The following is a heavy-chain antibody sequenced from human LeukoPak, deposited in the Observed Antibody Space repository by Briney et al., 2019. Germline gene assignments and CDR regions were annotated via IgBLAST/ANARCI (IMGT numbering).Heavy chain of an antibody. D-gene: IGHD3-22*01. J-gene: IGHJ3*02. CDR1: GFTVSSNY. Sequence: PGGSLRLSCAASGFTVSSNYMSWVRQAPGRGLEWVSVIYSGGSTYYADSVKGRFTISRDNSKNTLYLQMNSLRAEDTAVYYCAREEPYYYDSSGYGRAFDIWGQGTMVTVSS. CDR3: AREEPYYYDSSGYGRAFDI. CDR2: IYSGGST. V-gene: IGHV3-53*01.